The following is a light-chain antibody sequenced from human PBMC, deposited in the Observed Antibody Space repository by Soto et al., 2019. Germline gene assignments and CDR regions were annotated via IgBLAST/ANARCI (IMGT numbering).Light chain of an antibody. Sequence: QPALTRPASVSGSHGQSITISCTETSNDVGGYNYVSWYQQHPGKAPKLMIYDVSNRPSGVSNRFSGSKSGNTASLTISGLQAEDESDYYCSSYTSSSLYVFGTGTKVTVL. J-gene: IGLJ1*01. CDR2: DVS. CDR3: SSYTSSSLYV. CDR1: SNDVGGYNY. V-gene: IGLV2-14*03.